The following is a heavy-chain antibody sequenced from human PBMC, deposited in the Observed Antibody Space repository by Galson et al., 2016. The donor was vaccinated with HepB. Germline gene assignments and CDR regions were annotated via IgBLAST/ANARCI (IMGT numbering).Heavy chain of an antibody. V-gene: IGHV1-18*01. CDR3: ARDDRMDIPMAYLAY. J-gene: IGHJ4*02. CDR2: ISAYTGKT. CDR1: GYTFYNYG. Sequence: QSGAEVKKPGESLKISCKASGYTFYNYGISWVRQAPGQGLEWMGWISAYTGKTFHAQKFQGRVTLTTDTSTSTANMELRSVRSDATAVYYCARDDRMDIPMAYLAYWGQGTLVTVSS. D-gene: IGHD3-10*01.